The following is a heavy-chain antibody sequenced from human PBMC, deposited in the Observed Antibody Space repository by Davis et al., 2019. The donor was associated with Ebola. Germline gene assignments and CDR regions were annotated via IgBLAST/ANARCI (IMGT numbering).Heavy chain of an antibody. D-gene: IGHD2-15*01. CDR1: GYTFTSYY. Sequence: ASVKVSCKASGYTFTSYYMHWVRQAPGQGLEWMGIINPSGGSTNYAQKLQGRVTMTTDTSTSTAYMELRSLRSDDTAVYYCARGGCSGGSCYSPDYWGQGTLVTVSS. CDR3: ARGGCSGGSCYSPDY. CDR2: INPSGGST. J-gene: IGHJ4*02. V-gene: IGHV1-46*01.